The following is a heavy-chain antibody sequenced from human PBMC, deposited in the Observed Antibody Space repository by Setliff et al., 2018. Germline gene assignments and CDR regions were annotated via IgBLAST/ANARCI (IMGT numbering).Heavy chain of an antibody. CDR2: IYHSGDS. CDR3: ARDRTAYTYGLDV. D-gene: IGHD3-16*01. V-gene: IGHV4-39*07. CDR1: GGSISSTSYY. Sequence: SETLSLTCTVSGGSISSTSYYWGWVRQPPGKGLEWIASIYHSGDSYYNPSLKSRVTISLDTSKNQFSLILSSVTAADTAVYYCARDRTAYTYGLDVWGQGTTVTVSS. J-gene: IGHJ6*02.